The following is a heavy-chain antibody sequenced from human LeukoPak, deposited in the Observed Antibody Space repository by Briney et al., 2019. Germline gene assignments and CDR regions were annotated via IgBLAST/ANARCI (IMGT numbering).Heavy chain of an antibody. D-gene: IGHD2-2*01. Sequence: SQTLSLTCTVPGGSISSGSYYWSWIRQPAGKGLEWIGRIYTSGSTNYNPSLKSRVTISVDTSKNQFSLKLSSVTAADTAVYYCARGRGYCSSTSCYSFSWFDPWGQGTLVTVSS. V-gene: IGHV4-61*02. CDR1: GGSISSGSYY. CDR3: ARGRGYCSSTSCYSFSWFDP. J-gene: IGHJ5*02. CDR2: IYTSGST.